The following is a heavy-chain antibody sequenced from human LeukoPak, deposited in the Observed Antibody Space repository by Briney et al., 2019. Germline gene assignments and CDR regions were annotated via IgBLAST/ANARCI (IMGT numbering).Heavy chain of an antibody. D-gene: IGHD1-26*01. CDR3: ARDGWWELLRYFDY. CDR2: IKQDGSEK. V-gene: IGHV3-7*01. CDR1: GFTFSSYW. Sequence: PGGSLRLSCAAPGFTFSSYWMSWVRQAPGKGLEWVANIKQDGSEKYYVDSVKGRFTISRDNAKNSLYLQMNSLRAEDTAVYYCARDGWWELLRYFDYWGQGTLVTVSS. J-gene: IGHJ4*02.